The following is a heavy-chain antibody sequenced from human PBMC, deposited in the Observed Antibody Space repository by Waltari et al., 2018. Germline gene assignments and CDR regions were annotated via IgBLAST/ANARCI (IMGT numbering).Heavy chain of an antibody. Sequence: QVQLVQSGAEVKKPGASVKVSCKASGYTFTSYYMHWVRQAPGQGLEWMGIINPRGGSTSYAQKFQGRVTMTRDTSTSTVYMELSSLRSEDTAVYYCATGKYSSSPGHYYFDYWGQGTLVTVSS. D-gene: IGHD6-13*01. CDR1: GYTFTSYY. V-gene: IGHV1-46*01. CDR2: INPRGGST. CDR3: ATGKYSSSPGHYYFDY. J-gene: IGHJ4*02.